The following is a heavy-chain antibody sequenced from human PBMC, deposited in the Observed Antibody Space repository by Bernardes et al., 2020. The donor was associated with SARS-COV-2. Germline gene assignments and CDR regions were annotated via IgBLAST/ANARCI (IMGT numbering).Heavy chain of an antibody. CDR3: ARGAHHYYDSSGFMYSFDY. D-gene: IGHD3-22*01. J-gene: IGHJ4*02. CDR2: ISSSTSYI. V-gene: IGHV3-21*01. Sequence: SLILSCAASGFTFSSSSMNWVRQAPGKGLEWVSSISSSTSYIYYADSVKGRFTISRDNAKNSLYLQMNSLRAEDTAVYYCARGAHHYYDSSGFMYSFDYWGQGTLVTGSS. CDR1: GFTFSSSS.